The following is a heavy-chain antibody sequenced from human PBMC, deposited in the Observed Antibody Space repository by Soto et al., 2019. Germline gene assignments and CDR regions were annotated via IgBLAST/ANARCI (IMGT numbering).Heavy chain of an antibody. D-gene: IGHD2-15*01. CDR1: GGSFSGYY. V-gene: IGHV4-34*01. Sequence: QVQLQQWGAGLLKPSETLSLTCAVYGGSFSGYYWSWIRQPPGKGLGWLGEINHSGSTNYNPSLKSRVTISVDTSKNQCSLKLSSVTAAATAVYDCARGPPRYCSGGSCYPPGRRGDFDIWGQGTMVTVSS. CDR2: INHSGST. J-gene: IGHJ3*02. CDR3: ARGPPRYCSGGSCYPPGRRGDFDI.